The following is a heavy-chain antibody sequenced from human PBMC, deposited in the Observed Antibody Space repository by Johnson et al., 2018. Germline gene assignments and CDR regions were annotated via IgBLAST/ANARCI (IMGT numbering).Heavy chain of an antibody. CDR3: ARGNRDFQH. J-gene: IGHJ1*01. D-gene: IGHD2/OR15-2a*01. CDR2: IYYSGST. V-gene: IGHV4-59*01. CDR1: GGSISSYY. Sequence: QVQLQESGPGLVKPSETLSLTCTVSGGSISSYYWSWIRQPPGKGLEWIGYIYYSGSTNYNPSLKSRVTISVDTSKNQFSLKLSPVTAADTAVYYCARGNRDFQHWGQGTLVTVSS.